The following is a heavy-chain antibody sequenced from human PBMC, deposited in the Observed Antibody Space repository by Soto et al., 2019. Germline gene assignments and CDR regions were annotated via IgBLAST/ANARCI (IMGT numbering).Heavy chain of an antibody. D-gene: IGHD1-1*01. CDR2: INYSGSA. CDR3: ARRKAGIGVDF. CDR1: GASISKNNDY. Sequence: PSETLSLTCTVSGASISKNNDYWGWFRQPPGKGLDSIGTINYSGSAYYNPSLNSRVTISVDTSNNHFSLRLASVTAADTAVYYCARRKAGIGVDFWGPGTLVTVSS. V-gene: IGHV4-39*02. J-gene: IGHJ4*02.